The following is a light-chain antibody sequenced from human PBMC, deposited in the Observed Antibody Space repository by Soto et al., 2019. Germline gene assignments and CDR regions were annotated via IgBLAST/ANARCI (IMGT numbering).Light chain of an antibody. Sequence: QSALTQPASVSGSPGQSITISCTGTSSDVGGYNYVSWYQHDPGKAPQLIIYDVSDRPSGVSNRFSGSKSGNTASLTISGLQAEDEADYYCSSYTSSSTLVLFGGGTQVTVL. V-gene: IGLV2-14*03. CDR1: SSDVGGYNY. CDR2: DVS. J-gene: IGLJ2*01. CDR3: SSYTSSSTLVL.